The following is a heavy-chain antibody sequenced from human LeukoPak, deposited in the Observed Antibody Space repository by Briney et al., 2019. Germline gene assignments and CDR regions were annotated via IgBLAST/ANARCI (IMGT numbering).Heavy chain of an antibody. CDR3: ARDARDSGSY. CDR2: IKQDGSEK. J-gene: IGHJ4*02. D-gene: IGHD1-26*01. CDR1: GFTFSFSSYW. Sequence: PGGSLRLSCAASGFTFSFSSYWMSWVRQAPGKGLEWVANIKQDGSEKYYVDSVKGRITISRDNARNSLYLQMNSLRAEDTAVYYCARDARDSGSYWGQGTLVTVSS. V-gene: IGHV3-7*03.